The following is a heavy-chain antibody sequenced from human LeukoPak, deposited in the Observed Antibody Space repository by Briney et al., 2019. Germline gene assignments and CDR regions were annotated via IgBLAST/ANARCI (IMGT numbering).Heavy chain of an antibody. CDR2: MNPNSGNT. Sequence: GASVKVSCKASGGTFSSYAISWVRQAPGQGLEWMGWMNPNSGNTGYAQKFQGRVTMTRNTSISTAYMELSSLRSEDTAVYYCARGEFEPTPFGELFSWFDPWGQGTLDTVSS. D-gene: IGHD3-10*01. J-gene: IGHJ5*02. V-gene: IGHV1-8*02. CDR1: GGTFSSYA. CDR3: ARGEFEPTPFGELFSWFDP.